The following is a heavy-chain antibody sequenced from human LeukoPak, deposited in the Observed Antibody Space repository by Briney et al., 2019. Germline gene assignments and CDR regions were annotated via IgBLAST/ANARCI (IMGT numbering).Heavy chain of an antibody. CDR3: AKTHGDYEPPQYYYYYMDV. CDR1: GFTFSSYE. Sequence: PGGSLRLSCAASGFTFSSYEMNWVRQAPGKGLEWVAVISYDGSNKYYADSVKGRFTISRDNSKNTLYLQMNSLRAEDTAVYYCAKTHGDYEPPQYYYYYMDVWGKGTTVTISS. CDR2: ISYDGSNK. J-gene: IGHJ6*03. D-gene: IGHD4-17*01. V-gene: IGHV3-30*18.